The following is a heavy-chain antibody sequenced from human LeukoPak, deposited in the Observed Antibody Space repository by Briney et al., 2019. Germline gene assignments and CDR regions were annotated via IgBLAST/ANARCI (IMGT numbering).Heavy chain of an antibody. Sequence: PGGSLRLSCAGSGFTFSNYEMHWVRQVAGGGLEWVSAIGIGGDTFYTGSVKGRFTISRENAKNSFFLQRNSLSAGDTALYYCVRERSGTSSDGFDIWGQGTMVTVSS. CDR2: IGIGGDT. CDR3: VRERSGTSSDGFDI. D-gene: IGHD1-26*01. J-gene: IGHJ3*02. CDR1: GFTFSNYE. V-gene: IGHV3-13*01.